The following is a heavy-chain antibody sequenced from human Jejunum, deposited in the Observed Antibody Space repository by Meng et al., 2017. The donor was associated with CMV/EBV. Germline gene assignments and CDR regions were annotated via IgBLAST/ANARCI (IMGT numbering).Heavy chain of an antibody. D-gene: IGHD6-19*01. V-gene: IGHV3-30*02. J-gene: IGHJ4*02. CDR3: AKDLGASGWFETFDS. CDR1: GFTFSTDG. Sequence: GFTFSTDGMYWVRLAPGRGLEWVAFIRYDGNNKYYTDSVKGRFTISRDNSRSTLFLQMNSLGVEDTAVYYCAKDLGASGWFETFDSWGQGTLVTVSS. CDR2: IRYDGNNK.